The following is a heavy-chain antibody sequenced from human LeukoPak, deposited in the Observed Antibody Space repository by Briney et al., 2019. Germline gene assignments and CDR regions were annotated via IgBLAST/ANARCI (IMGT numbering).Heavy chain of an antibody. Sequence: GGSLRLSCAASGFTFSNYGMHWVRQAPGKGLEWVAIISYDGSNTYSGDSVKGRFTISRDNSKNTLYLQMNSLRPEDTAVYYCAKDPKVYGDSFDHWGQGTRVTVSS. CDR3: AKDPKVYGDSFDH. CDR2: ISYDGSNT. CDR1: GFTFSNYG. J-gene: IGHJ4*02. V-gene: IGHV3-30*18. D-gene: IGHD4-17*01.